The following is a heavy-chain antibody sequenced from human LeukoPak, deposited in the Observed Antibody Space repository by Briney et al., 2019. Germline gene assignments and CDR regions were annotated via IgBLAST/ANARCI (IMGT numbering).Heavy chain of an antibody. CDR3: ARELYDILTGYYAWFDP. CDR1: GYTFTGYY. Sequence: GASVKVSCKASGYTFTGYYMHWVRQAPGQGLEWMGWINPNSGGTNYAQKFQGRVTMTRDTSIGTAYMELSRLRSDDTDVYYCARELYDILTGYYAWFDPWGQGTLVTVSS. V-gene: IGHV1-2*02. D-gene: IGHD3-9*01. J-gene: IGHJ5*02. CDR2: INPNSGGT.